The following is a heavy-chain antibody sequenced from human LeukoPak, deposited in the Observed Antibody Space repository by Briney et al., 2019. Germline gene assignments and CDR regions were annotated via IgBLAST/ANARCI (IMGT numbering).Heavy chain of an antibody. J-gene: IGHJ4*02. Sequence: GGSLRLSCAASGFTFDDYGMSWVRQAPGKGLEWVSGINWNGGSTGYADSVKGRFTISRDNAKNSLYLQMNSLRAEDTAVYYCASYGGNSDFDYWGQGTLVTVSS. CDR2: INWNGGST. CDR3: ASYGGNSDFDY. V-gene: IGHV3-20*04. CDR1: GFTFDDYG. D-gene: IGHD4-23*01.